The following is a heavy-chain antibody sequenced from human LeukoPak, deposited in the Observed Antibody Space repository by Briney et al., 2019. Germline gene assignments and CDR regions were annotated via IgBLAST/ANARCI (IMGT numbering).Heavy chain of an antibody. Sequence: GGSLRLSCATSGSTFTNAWMSWVRQAPGKGLEWVGRIRSKTDGGTTDYAAPVKGRFTISRDDSKNTLYLQMNGLKTEDTAVYYCSTRLGVASDDYYYYYGMDVWGHGTTVTVSS. CDR1: GSTFTNAW. CDR2: IRSKTDGGTT. D-gene: IGHD3-22*01. J-gene: IGHJ6*02. CDR3: STRLGVASDDYYYYYGMDV. V-gene: IGHV3-15*01.